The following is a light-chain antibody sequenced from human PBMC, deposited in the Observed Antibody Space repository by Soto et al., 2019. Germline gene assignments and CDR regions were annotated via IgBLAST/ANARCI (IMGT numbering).Light chain of an antibody. J-gene: IGKJ4*01. CDR3: QQRSNWPPLT. V-gene: IGKV3-11*01. CDR1: QSVSRY. Sequence: EIVLTQSPATLSLSPGERATLSCRASQSVSRYLAWYQQKPGPAPRLLIYDASNRATGIPARFSGSGSGTDFTLTISSLEPEEFAVYYCQQRSNWPPLTFGGGTKVEIK. CDR2: DAS.